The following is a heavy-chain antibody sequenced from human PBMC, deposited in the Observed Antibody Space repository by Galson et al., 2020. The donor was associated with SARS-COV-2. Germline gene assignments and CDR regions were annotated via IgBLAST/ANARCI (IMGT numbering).Heavy chain of an antibody. CDR2: ISYDGSNK. CDR1: GFTFSSYG. V-gene: IGHV3-30*03. J-gene: IGHJ6*02. Sequence: GGSLEIFCQAPGFTFSSYGLHLVRPAPGEGLEREAVISYDGSNKYYADSVKGRFTISRDNSKNTLYLQMNSLRAEDTAVYYCARGKGRTLWFGELSPPDCMDVWGQGTTVTVSS. D-gene: IGHD3-10*01. CDR3: ARGKGRTLWFGELSPPDCMDV.